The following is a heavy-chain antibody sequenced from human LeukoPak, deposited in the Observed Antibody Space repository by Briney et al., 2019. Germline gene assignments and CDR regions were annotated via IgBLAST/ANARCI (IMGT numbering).Heavy chain of an antibody. CDR2: INHSGST. V-gene: IGHV4-34*01. CDR1: GGSFSGYY. Sequence: SETLSLTCAVYGGSFSGYYWSWIRQPPGKGLEWIGEINHSGSTNYNPSLKSRVTISVDTSKNQFSLKLSSVTAADTAVYYCARQPRTYSSGDYWGQGTLVTVSS. D-gene: IGHD3-22*01. CDR3: ARQPRTYSSGDY. J-gene: IGHJ4*02.